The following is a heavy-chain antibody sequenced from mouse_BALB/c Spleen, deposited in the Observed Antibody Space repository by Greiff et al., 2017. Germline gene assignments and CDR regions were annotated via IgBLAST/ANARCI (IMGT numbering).Heavy chain of an antibody. V-gene: IGHV5-6-2*01. Sequence: EVKLVESGGGLVKLGGSLKLSCAASGFTFSSYYMSWVRQTPEKRLELVAAINSNGGSTYYPDTVKGRFTISRDNAKNTLYLQMSSLKSEDTALYYCARQVTTYFDYWGQGTTLTVSS. CDR2: INSNGGST. CDR3: ARQVTTYFDY. J-gene: IGHJ2*01. CDR1: GFTFSSYY. D-gene: IGHD2-1*01.